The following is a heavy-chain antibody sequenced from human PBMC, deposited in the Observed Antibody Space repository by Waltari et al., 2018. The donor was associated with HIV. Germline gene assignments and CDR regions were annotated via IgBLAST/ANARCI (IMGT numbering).Heavy chain of an antibody. V-gene: IGHV3-48*04. Sequence: DVQLEESGGGLVQPGGSLRLSCAASGFTFNTFGFNWVRQARGSGLELVSYIRTSSRLKDSADSLKGRFTIPRDDAKNSLYLEMNSLRADDTAVYYCARESYYYDSSGYPLAYWGQGILVTVSS. D-gene: IGHD3-22*01. CDR2: IRTSSRLK. J-gene: IGHJ4*02. CDR1: GFTFNTFG. CDR3: ARESYYYDSSGYPLAY.